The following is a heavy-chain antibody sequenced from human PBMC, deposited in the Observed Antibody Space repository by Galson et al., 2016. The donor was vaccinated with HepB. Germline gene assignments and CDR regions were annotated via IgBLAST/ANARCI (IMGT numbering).Heavy chain of an antibody. J-gene: IGHJ4*02. Sequence: SLRLSCAASGFTFSSLWMTWVRQALGKGPEWVASVKPDGSETYYVDSMKGRFTISRDNAKNSLYLQMNSLRAEDTAVYYCARGGSTSSWFWVDWGQGTLVTVSS. D-gene: IGHD6-13*01. V-gene: IGHV3-7*01. CDR3: ARGGSTSSWFWVD. CDR1: GFTFSSLW. CDR2: VKPDGSET.